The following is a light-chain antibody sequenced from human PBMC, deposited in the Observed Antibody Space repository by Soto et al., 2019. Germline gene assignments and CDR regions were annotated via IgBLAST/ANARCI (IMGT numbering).Light chain of an antibody. CDR1: SSDVGGYNY. Sequence: QSALTQPRSVSGSPGQSVTISCTGTSSDVGGYNYVSWYHQHPGKAPKLMIYDVSKWPSGVPDRFSGSKSGNTASLTISGLQAEDEADYYCCSSAGSYTSVFGGGTKLTVL. J-gene: IGLJ3*02. V-gene: IGLV2-11*01. CDR2: DVS. CDR3: CSSAGSYTSV.